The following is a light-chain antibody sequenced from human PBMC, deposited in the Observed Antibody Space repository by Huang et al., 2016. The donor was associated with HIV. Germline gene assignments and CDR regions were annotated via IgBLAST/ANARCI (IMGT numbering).Light chain of an antibody. Sequence: TQMSQPPLSCAAAVEDTVTIPCRASQGISSWLAWYQQKPGKAPKLLIYDSSTTQRGVPSRFSGSGSGTDFTLTISSLQPEDFATYYCQQTNSFPLTFGGGTKVEIK. V-gene: IGKV1-12*01. J-gene: IGKJ4*01. CDR3: QQTNSFPLT. CDR1: QGISSW. CDR2: DSS.